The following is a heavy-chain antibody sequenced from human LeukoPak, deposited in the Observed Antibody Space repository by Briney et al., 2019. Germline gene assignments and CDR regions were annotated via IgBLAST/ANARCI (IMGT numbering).Heavy chain of an antibody. J-gene: IGHJ4*02. CDR2: INHSGST. V-gene: IGHV4-34*01. CDR3: ARVWGPALDY. Sequence: SETLSLTCAVYGGSFSGSYWSWIRQPPGKGLEWIGEINHSGSTNYNPSLKSRVTISVDPSKNQFSLKLSSVTAVDTAVYYCARVWGPALDYWGQGTLVIVSS. CDR1: GGSFSGSY. D-gene: IGHD3-16*01.